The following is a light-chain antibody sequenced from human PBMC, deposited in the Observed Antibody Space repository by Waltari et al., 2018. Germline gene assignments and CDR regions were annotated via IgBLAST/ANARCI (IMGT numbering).Light chain of an antibody. V-gene: IGKV1-5*03. J-gene: IGKJ1*01. CDR3: QQYNLFPWT. Sequence: DIHMTQSPDTLPASMGDRVKITCRASQSASKWLALYQQKPGKAPKLLIDKTSTLNAEVPSRFSGSGSGTEFTLTISSLQPEDFATYYCQQYNLFPWTFGQGTKVEVK. CDR1: QSASKW. CDR2: KTS.